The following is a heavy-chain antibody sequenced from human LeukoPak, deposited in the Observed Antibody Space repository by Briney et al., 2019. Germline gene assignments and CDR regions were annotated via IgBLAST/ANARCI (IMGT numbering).Heavy chain of an antibody. CDR1: GFTFSSYE. Sequence: PGGSLRLSCAASGFTFSSYEMNWVRQAPGKGPMWVSRINSDGSSTDYADSVKGRFTISRDNAKNTLYLQMNSLRAEDTAMYYCARDKYGGNSNAFDIWGQGTMVTVSS. CDR2: INSDGSST. D-gene: IGHD4-23*01. J-gene: IGHJ3*02. V-gene: IGHV3-74*01. CDR3: ARDKYGGNSNAFDI.